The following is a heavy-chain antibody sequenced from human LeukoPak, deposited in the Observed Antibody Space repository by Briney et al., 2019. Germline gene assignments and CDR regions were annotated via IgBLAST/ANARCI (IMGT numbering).Heavy chain of an antibody. J-gene: IGHJ4*02. CDR2: IDGPTYRT. V-gene: IGHV3-23*01. D-gene: IGHD1-26*01. CDR1: GFLFSNYA. CDR3: TTWVGGHFDF. Sequence: GGSVSLFCAASGFLFSNYAMQWVRQARGKAREWVSTIDGPTYRTHYADSVMGRLAISRDISKNSLYVQVNSQSGEHTAVYFLTTWVGGHFDFWGQGTLVTVSS.